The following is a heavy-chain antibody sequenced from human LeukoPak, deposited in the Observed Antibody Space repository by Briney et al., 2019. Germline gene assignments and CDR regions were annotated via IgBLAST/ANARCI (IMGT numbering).Heavy chain of an antibody. V-gene: IGHV3-23*01. CDR2: IGGLGDRI. Sequence: GGSLRLSCAASGFTFSNYGMNWVRQAPGKGLEWVSGIGGLGDRIYYADSVRGRFTISRDNSKNTLYLYMNSLRDEDTAIYYCALDGAWLRFDSWGQGTLVTVSS. CDR1: GFTFSNYG. D-gene: IGHD5-12*01. J-gene: IGHJ4*02. CDR3: ALDGAWLRFDS.